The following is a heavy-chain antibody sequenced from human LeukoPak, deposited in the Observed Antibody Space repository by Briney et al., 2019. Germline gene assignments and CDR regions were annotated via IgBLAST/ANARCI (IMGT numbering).Heavy chain of an antibody. V-gene: IGHV3-30-3*01. CDR2: ISYDGSNK. Sequence: PGGSLRLSCAASGFTFSSYAMHWVRQAPGKGLEWVAVISYDGSNKYYADSVKGRFTISRDNSMNTLYLQMNSLRAEDTAVYYCAREASGYDGYFDYWGQGTLVTVSS. D-gene: IGHD5-12*01. CDR1: GFTFSSYA. J-gene: IGHJ4*02. CDR3: AREASGYDGYFDY.